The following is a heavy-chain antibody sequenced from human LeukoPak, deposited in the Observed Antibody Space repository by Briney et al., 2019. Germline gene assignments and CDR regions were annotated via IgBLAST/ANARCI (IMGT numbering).Heavy chain of an antibody. J-gene: IGHJ5*02. D-gene: IGHD6-19*01. V-gene: IGHV4-34*01. CDR3: ARRRNSGLGWFDP. Sequence: PSETLSLTCAVDGESFSAYFWSWIRQVPGKGLEWIGEIDHRGSTNHNPSLKSRVTISVDTSKNQFSLKLSSVTAADTAVYYCARRRNSGLGWFDPWGQGTLVTVSS. CDR2: IDHRGST. CDR1: GESFSAYF.